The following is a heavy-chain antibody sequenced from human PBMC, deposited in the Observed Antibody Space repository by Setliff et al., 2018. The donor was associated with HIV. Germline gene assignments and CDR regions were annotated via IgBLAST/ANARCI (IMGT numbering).Heavy chain of an antibody. CDR3: AVMGYCGGNSCYRTEGFDY. V-gene: IGHV1-2*02. D-gene: IGHD2-2*01. CDR2: INPNNGGT. CDR1: GYTLAGYF. J-gene: IGHJ4*02. Sequence: GASVKVSCKASGYTLAGYFMHWVRQAPGQGLEWMGWINPNNGGTNYAQKFQGRVTMTRDTTITTVYMELTRLRSDDTAMFYCAVMGYCGGNSCYRTEGFDYWGQGTLVTVSS.